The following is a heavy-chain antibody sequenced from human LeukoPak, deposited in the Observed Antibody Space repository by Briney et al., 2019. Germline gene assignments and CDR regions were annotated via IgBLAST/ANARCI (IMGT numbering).Heavy chain of an antibody. J-gene: IGHJ6*03. CDR2: INLDGSTT. CDR3: ARDKTVSALRRDYMDV. CDR1: GFTLSNYW. D-gene: IGHD4-17*01. Sequence: PGGSLRLSCVASGFTLSNYWMHWVRRVPGKGLVWVSRINLDGSTTTYADSVKGRFTISRDNAKNTLYLQMNSLRAEDTALYYCARDKTVSALRRDYMDVWGKGTTVTVSS. V-gene: IGHV3-74*01.